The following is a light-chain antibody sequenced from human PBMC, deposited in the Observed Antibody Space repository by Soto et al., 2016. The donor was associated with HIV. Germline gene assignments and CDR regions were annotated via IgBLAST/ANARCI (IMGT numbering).Light chain of an antibody. CDR3: QQSYSIPLT. CDR2: AAS. CDR1: QMINSY. V-gene: IGKV1-39*01. J-gene: IGKJ5*01. Sequence: DIQMTQFPSTLSASVGDTVTITCRASQMINSYLNWYQQKPGKAPRLLISAASSLQVGVPSRFSGSRSRTGFSLTITSLQPEDFATYYCQQSYSIPLTFGQGTRLEIK.